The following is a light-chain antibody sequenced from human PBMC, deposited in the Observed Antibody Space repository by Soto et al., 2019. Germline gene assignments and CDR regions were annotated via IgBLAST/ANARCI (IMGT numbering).Light chain of an antibody. J-gene: IGKJ4*01. CDR3: QQSYSTPPVT. CDR1: QSISSY. Sequence: DIQMTQSPSSLSASVGDRVTITCRASQSISSYLNWYQQKPGKAPKLLIYAASSLQSGVPSRFSGSGSGTDFNLTSSSLQPEDLATSSCQQSYSTPPVTFGGGTKVEIK. V-gene: IGKV1-39*01. CDR2: AAS.